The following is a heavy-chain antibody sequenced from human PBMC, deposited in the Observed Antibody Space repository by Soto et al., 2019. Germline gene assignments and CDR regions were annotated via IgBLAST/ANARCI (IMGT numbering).Heavy chain of an antibody. D-gene: IGHD3-3*01. V-gene: IGHV1-18*01. CDR3: ARHRVEEGYDFGSGSVSLRHNWLDS. J-gene: IGHJ5*01. CDR1: GYTFTSYG. Sequence: ASVKVSCKASGYTFTSYGISWVRQAPGQGLEWMGWISAYNGNTNYARKLQGRVTMTTDTSTSTAYMELRSLRSDNTAVYYCARHRVEEGYDFGSGSVSLRHNWLDSWGQGTLVTVSS. CDR2: ISAYNGNT.